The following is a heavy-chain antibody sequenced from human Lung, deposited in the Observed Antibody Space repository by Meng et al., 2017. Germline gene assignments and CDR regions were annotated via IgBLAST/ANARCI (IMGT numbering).Heavy chain of an antibody. J-gene: IGHJ4*02. CDR3: ARGPTTMAHDFDY. D-gene: IGHD4-11*01. V-gene: IGHV4-34*01. Sequence: QVHLQRGGAGLLKPSETLSLTCVVSGGSFSDYYWSWIRQPPGKGLEWIGEINHSGSTNYNPSLESRATISVDTSQNNLSLKLSSVTAADSAVYYCARGPTTMAHDFDYWGQGTLVTVSS. CDR1: GGSFSDYY. CDR2: INHSGST.